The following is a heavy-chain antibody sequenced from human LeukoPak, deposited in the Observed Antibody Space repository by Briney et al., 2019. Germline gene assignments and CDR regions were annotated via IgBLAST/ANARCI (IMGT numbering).Heavy chain of an antibody. CDR2: ISSSSSYI. CDR3: ASYCGGDCSTDY. CDR1: GFTFSSYS. D-gene: IGHD2-21*02. Sequence: GGSLRLSCAASGFTFSSYSMNWVRQAPGKGLEWVSSISSSSSYIYYADSVKGRFTISRDNAKNSLYLQMNSLRAEDTAVYHCASYCGGDCSTDYWGQGTLVTVSS. J-gene: IGHJ4*02. V-gene: IGHV3-21*01.